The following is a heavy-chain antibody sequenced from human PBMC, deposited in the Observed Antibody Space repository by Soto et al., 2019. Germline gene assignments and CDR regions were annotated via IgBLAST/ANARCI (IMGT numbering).Heavy chain of an antibody. D-gene: IGHD3-3*01. CDR1: GFTFSSYA. Sequence: AGGSLRLSCAASGFTFSSYAMSWVRQAPGKGLEWVSAISGSGGSTYYADSVKGRFTISRDNSKNTLYLQMYSLRAEDTAVYYCAKDGFGVAHYYYYMDVWGKGTTVTVSS. V-gene: IGHV3-23*01. J-gene: IGHJ6*03. CDR2: ISGSGGST. CDR3: AKDGFGVAHYYYYMDV.